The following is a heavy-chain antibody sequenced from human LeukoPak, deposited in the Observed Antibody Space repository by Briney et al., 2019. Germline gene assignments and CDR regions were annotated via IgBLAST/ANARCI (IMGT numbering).Heavy chain of an antibody. D-gene: IGHD3-22*01. Sequence: ASLRGSCKASVYTFTNYGLSWVRQAPGQRREWMGWISDYNGNTKYVQKLQGRVTMTRDTSTTTAYMELRSLRSDDTAVYYCARDGHRMYYYDTSAYRFDYWGQGTLVTVSS. J-gene: IGHJ4*02. V-gene: IGHV1-18*01. CDR2: ISDYNGNT. CDR1: VYTFTNYG. CDR3: ARDGHRMYYYDTSAYRFDY.